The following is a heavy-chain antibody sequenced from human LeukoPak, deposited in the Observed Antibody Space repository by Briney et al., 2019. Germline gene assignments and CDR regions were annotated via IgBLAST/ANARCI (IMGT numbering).Heavy chain of an antibody. Sequence: KASETLSLTCAVSGGSISSGSYYWSWIRQPAGKGLEWIGRIYTSGSTNYNPSLKSRVTISVDTSKNQFSLKLSSVTAADTAVYYCARLVSRGAGYPPDYWGQGTLVTVSS. CDR3: ARLVSRGAGYPPDY. J-gene: IGHJ4*02. CDR1: GGSISSGSYY. V-gene: IGHV4-61*02. CDR2: IYTSGST. D-gene: IGHD3-16*02.